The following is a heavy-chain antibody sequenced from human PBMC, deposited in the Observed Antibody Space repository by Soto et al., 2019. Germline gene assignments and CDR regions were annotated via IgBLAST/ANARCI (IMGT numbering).Heavy chain of an antibody. V-gene: IGHV4-59*01. CDR1: GGYSISYD. CDR2: IYYSGST. J-gene: IGHJ6*02. D-gene: IGHD1-7*01. CDR3: ARYTGTTQTMDYYYGMDV. Sequence: SVTLSSTWSVSGGYSISYDVSWLRQHPGKGLEWIGYIYYSGSTNYNPSLKSRVTISVDTSKNQFSLKLSSVTAADTAVYYCARYTGTTQTMDYYYGMDVWGQGTKVTVS.